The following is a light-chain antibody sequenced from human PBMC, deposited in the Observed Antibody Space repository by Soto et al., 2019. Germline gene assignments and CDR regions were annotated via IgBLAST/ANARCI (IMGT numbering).Light chain of an antibody. CDR3: SSYTTTSSYV. J-gene: IGLJ1*01. CDR1: SSDVGSYKY. CDR2: DVN. V-gene: IGLV2-14*01. Sequence: QSALTQPASVSGSPGQSITISCTGTSSDVGSYKYVSWYQQHPGKAPKLIIYDVNNRPSGISARFSGSKSGNTASLTISGLQAEDEADYYCSSYTTTSSYVFGTGTKLTVL.